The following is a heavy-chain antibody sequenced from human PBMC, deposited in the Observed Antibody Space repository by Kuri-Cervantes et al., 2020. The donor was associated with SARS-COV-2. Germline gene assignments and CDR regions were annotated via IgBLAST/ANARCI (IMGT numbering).Heavy chain of an antibody. J-gene: IGHJ1*01. CDR2: ISGSGGST. CDR1: GFTFSSYA. CDR3: ARPAYAGSFYGHYEH. V-gene: IGHV3-23*01. Sequence: GESLKISCAASGFTFSSYAMSWVRQAPGKGLEWVSAISGSGGSTYYADSVKGRFTISRDNSKNTLYLQMNSLRAEDTAVYYCARPAYAGSFYGHYEHWGQGALVTVSS. D-gene: IGHD1-26*01.